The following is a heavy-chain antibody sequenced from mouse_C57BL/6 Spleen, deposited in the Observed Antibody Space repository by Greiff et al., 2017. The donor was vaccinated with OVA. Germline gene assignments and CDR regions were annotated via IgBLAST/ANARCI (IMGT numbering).Heavy chain of an antibody. D-gene: IGHD1-1*02. V-gene: IGHV5-9*01. Sequence: VLLVESGGGLVKPGGSLKLSCAASGFTFSSYTMSWVRQTPEKGLEWVATISAGGGNTYYADSVKGRYTITRDTAKNTLYLQMSRLRSEDTALSYWARRGGVEAMDYWGQGTSVTVSS. CDR3: ARRGGVEAMDY. CDR1: GFTFSSYT. J-gene: IGHJ4*01. CDR2: ISAGGGNT.